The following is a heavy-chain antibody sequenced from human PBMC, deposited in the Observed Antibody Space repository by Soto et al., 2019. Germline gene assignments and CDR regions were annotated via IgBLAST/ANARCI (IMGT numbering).Heavy chain of an antibody. Sequence: GESLKISCKGSGYSFTSYWIGWVRQMPGKGLEWMGIIYPGDSDTRYSPSFQGQVTISADKSISTAYLQWSSLKASDTAMYYCARHGSGSYYKPNYFDYWGQGTLVTVSS. D-gene: IGHD3-10*01. J-gene: IGHJ4*02. CDR2: IYPGDSDT. CDR1: GYSFTSYW. V-gene: IGHV5-51*01. CDR3: ARHGSGSYYKPNYFDY.